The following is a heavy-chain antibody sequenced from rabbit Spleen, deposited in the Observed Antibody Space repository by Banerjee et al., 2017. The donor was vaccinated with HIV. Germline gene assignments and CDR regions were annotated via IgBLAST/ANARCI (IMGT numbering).Heavy chain of an antibody. CDR2: IDTGSSGFT. CDR1: GVSFSGNSY. CDR3: ARDTSSSFSSYGMDL. J-gene: IGHJ6*01. Sequence: QSLEESGGDLVKPGASLTLTCIASGVSFSGNSYMCWVRQAPGKGLEWIACIDTGSSGFTYFASWAKGRFTISKTSSTTVTLQMTSLIAADTATYFCARDTSSSFSSYGMDLWAQGPSSPS. D-gene: IGHD1-1*01. V-gene: IGHV1S40*01.